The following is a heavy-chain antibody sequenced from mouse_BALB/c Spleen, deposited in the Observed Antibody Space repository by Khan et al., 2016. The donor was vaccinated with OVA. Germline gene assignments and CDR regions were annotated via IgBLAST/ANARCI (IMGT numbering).Heavy chain of an antibody. CDR1: GYTFSSYY. J-gene: IGHJ3*01. CDR2: INPSNDVT. Sequence: QVQLQQSGAELVKPGASVKLSCKASGYTFSSYYMYWVKQRPGQGLEWIGGINPSNDVTNFNEKFKTKAILTVDKSSSTAYMQLSSLTSEDSAVYYCTRSGYANPFAFWGQGTLVTVSA. D-gene: IGHD2-10*02. CDR3: TRSGYANPFAF. V-gene: IGHV1S81*02.